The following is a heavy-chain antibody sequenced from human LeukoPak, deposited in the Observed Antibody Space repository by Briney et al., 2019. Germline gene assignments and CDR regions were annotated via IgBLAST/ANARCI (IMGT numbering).Heavy chain of an antibody. J-gene: IGHJ4*02. CDR3: AREDGYCSGGNCYSYFDS. CDR1: GFTFSHFW. CDR2: IKKTGSEP. V-gene: IGHV3-7*01. D-gene: IGHD2-15*01. Sequence: GGSLRLSCAASGFTFSHFWMSWVRQAPGKGLEWVAYIKKTGSEPYYVDSVKGRFTITRDNTRNSLFLKMSSLRAEDTAVYFCAREDGYCSGGNCYSYFDSWGQGTLVTVSS.